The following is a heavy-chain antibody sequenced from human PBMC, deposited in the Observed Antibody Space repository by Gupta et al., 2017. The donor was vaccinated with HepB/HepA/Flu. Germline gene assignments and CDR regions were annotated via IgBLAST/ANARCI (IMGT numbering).Heavy chain of an antibody. CDR2: IKQDGSEE. CDR1: AFSVSGYW. J-gene: IGHJ6*02. Sequence: EVKLVESGGGLVRPGGSLRLSCAASAFSVSGYWMSWVRQAPGKGLEWVANIKQDGSEEYYGDSVKGRFAISRDNAKNSLYLQMSSLRAEDTAVYYCARVQKWLLNYFYYYGMDVWGQGTTVTVSS. D-gene: IGHD5-12*01. CDR3: ARVQKWLLNYFYYYGMDV. V-gene: IGHV3-7*01.